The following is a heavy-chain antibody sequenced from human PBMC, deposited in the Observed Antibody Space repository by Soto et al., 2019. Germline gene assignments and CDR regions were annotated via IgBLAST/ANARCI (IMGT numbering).Heavy chain of an antibody. J-gene: IGHJ5*02. V-gene: IGHV1-3*01. D-gene: IGHD3-9*01. CDR2: INAGNGNT. CDR3: VRDNRLRFFDWPQFDP. Sequence: ASVKVSCKASGYTFTDYAIQWVRQAPGQRLEWMGWINAGNGNTKYSQKFPGRVTITRDNAQNSLFLQMNSLRDEDTAVYYCVRDNRLRFFDWPQFDPWGQGTLVTVSS. CDR1: GYTFTDYA.